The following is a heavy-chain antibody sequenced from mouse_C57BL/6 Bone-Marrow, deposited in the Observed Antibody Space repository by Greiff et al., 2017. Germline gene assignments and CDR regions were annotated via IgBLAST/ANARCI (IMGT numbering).Heavy chain of an antibody. J-gene: IGHJ1*03. D-gene: IGHD1-1*01. Sequence: EVQWVESGGGLVKPGGSLKLSCAASGFTFSDYGMHWVRQAPEKGLEWVAYISSGSSTIYYADTVKGRFTISRDNAKNTLFLQMTSLRSEDTAMYYCARDYYYGIHWYFDVWGTGTTVTVSS. CDR1: GFTFSDYG. CDR3: ARDYYYGIHWYFDV. CDR2: ISSGSSTI. V-gene: IGHV5-17*01.